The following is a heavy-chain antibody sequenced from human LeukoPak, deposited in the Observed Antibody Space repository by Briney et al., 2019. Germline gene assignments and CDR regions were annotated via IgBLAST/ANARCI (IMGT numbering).Heavy chain of an antibody. CDR2: IIPIFGTA. J-gene: IGHJ4*02. CDR3: ARDPSRAVAGTFFDY. V-gene: IGHV1-69*13. Sequence: SVKASCKASGGTFSSYAISWVRQAPGQGLEWMGGIIPIFGTANYAQKFQGRVTITADESTSTAYMELSSLRSEDTAVYYCARDPSRAVAGTFFDYWGQGTLVTVSS. D-gene: IGHD6-19*01. CDR1: GGTFSSYA.